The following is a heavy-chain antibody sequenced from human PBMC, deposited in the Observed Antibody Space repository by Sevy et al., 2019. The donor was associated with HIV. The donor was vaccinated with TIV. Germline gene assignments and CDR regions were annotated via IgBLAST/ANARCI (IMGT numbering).Heavy chain of an antibody. CDR2: INHSGST. CDR1: GGSFSGYY. V-gene: IGHV4-34*01. J-gene: IGHJ3*02. CDR3: ARHCSGTSCSHAFDI. Sequence: SETLSLTCAVYGGSFSGYYWSWIRQPPGKGLEWIGEINHSGSTNYNPSLKSRVTISVDTSKNQFSLKLSSVTAADTVVYYCARHCSGTSCSHAFDIWVQGTMVTVSS. D-gene: IGHD2-2*01.